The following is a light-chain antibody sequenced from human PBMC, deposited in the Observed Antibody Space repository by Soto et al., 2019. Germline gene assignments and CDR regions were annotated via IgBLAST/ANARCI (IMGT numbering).Light chain of an antibody. CDR1: SSNIGAGYD. CDR3: QSYASSLSAVV. V-gene: IGLV1-40*01. CDR2: VNS. Sequence: QSVLTQPPSVSGAPGQRVTISCTGSSSNIGAGYDVHWYQQLPGTAPKLLIYVNSKRPSGVPDRFSGSKSGTSASLAITGLQAEDEADYYCQSYASSLSAVVFGGGTQLTVL. J-gene: IGLJ2*01.